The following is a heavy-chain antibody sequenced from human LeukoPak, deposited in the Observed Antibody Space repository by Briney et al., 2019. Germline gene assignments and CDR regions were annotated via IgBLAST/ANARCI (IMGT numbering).Heavy chain of an antibody. J-gene: IGHJ4*02. CDR2: VDPEDGET. V-gene: IGHV1-69-2*01. D-gene: IGHD5-18*01. CDR3: ATVYTASASYYFDY. Sequence: ASVKVSCKVSGYTFTDYYMHWVQQAPGKGLEWMGLVDPEDGETIYAEKFQGRVTITADTSTDTAYMELSSLRSEDSAVYYCATVYTASASYYFDYWGQGTLVTVSS. CDR1: GYTFTDYY.